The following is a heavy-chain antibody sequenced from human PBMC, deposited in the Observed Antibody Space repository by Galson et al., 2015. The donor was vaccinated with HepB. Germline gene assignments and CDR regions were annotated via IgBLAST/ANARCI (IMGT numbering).Heavy chain of an antibody. Sequence: CAISGDSVSSNDATWNWIRQSPSRSLEWLGRTYYTSKWYNDYTVSVKSRITIDPDTSKNQFSLQLKSVTPEDTAVYYCARVVNRFTGKDAFDIWGQGTMVTVSS. J-gene: IGHJ3*02. CDR3: ARVVNRFTGKDAFDI. D-gene: IGHD3-16*02. CDR2: TYYTSKWYN. V-gene: IGHV6-1*01. CDR1: GDSVSSNDAT.